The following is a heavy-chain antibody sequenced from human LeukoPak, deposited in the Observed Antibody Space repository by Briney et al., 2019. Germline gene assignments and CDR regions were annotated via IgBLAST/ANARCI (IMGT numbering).Heavy chain of an antibody. D-gene: IGHD6-13*01. Sequence: GGSLRLSCAASGFSFSSNWMSWVRQAPGKGLEWVANIKQDGSETYYVDSVKGRFTISRDNAKNSLYLQMNSLRAEDTAVYYCARDPPLITAAGSRYFQHWGQGTLVTVSS. CDR1: GFSFSSNW. CDR3: ARDPPLITAAGSRYFQH. J-gene: IGHJ1*01. CDR2: IKQDGSET. V-gene: IGHV3-7*01.